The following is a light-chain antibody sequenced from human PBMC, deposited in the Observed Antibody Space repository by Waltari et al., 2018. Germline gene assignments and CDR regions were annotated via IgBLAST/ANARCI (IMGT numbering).Light chain of an antibody. CDR2: GAS. CDR3: QQYNNWPPRT. J-gene: IGKJ2*01. V-gene: IGKV3-15*01. Sequence: EIVMTQSPATLSVSPGERATLSCRASQSVSSNLAWYQQKPGQAPRRLIYGASTRATGIPARVSGSGSGTEFTLTISSLQSEDFAVYYCQQYNNWPPRTFGQGTKLEIK. CDR1: QSVSSN.